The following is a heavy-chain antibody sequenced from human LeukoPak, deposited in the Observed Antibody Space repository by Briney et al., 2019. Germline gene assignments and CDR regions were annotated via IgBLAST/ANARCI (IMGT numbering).Heavy chain of an antibody. CDR3: ARAVGGVDAKGDALDI. CDR1: GFTFSYHG. Sequence: GRSLRLSCAVSGFTFSYHGMHWVRRAPGKGLDWVAVIWHDGSNQAYADSVKGRFTISRDNPKNTVYLQMNSLRVDDTAVYYCARAVGGVDAKGDALDIWGQGTMVTVSS. D-gene: IGHD2-8*01. V-gene: IGHV3-33*01. CDR2: IWHDGSNQ. J-gene: IGHJ3*02.